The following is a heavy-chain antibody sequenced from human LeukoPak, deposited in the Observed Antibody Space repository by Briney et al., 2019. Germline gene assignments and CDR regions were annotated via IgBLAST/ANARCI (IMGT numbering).Heavy chain of an antibody. CDR3: ARGYSGTYRVDY. CDR1: GFTFSSYW. J-gene: IGHJ4*02. V-gene: IGHV3-74*01. D-gene: IGHD1-26*01. CDR2: ISSDGSST. Sequence: GRSLRLSCAASGFTFSSYWMHWVRHAPGKGLLWVSHISSDGSSTTYSDSLKGRFTISRDNAKNTLYLQMNSLRAEDTAVYYCARGYSGTYRVDYWGQGTLVTVSS.